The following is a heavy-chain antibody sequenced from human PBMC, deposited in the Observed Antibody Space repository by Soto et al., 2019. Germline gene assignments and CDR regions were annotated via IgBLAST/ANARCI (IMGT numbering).Heavy chain of an antibody. CDR1: GFTFSSCG. CDR2: ISYDGSNK. Sequence: GGSLRLSCAASGFTFSSCGMHWGRQAPGKGLEWVAVISYDGSNKYYADSVKGRFTISRDNSKNTLYLQMNSLRAEDTAVCYCAIPDPPGYFDYLGQATLVTV. V-gene: IGHV3-30*03. J-gene: IGHJ4*02. CDR3: AIPDPPGYFDY.